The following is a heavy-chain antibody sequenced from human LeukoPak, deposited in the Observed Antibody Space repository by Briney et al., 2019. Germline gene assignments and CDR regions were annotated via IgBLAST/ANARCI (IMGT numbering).Heavy chain of an antibody. V-gene: IGHV3-30*04. D-gene: IGHD4-17*01. Sequence: PGGSLRLSCGASGFTFTPYAIHWVRQAPGNGLEWVAVVLKDGNTKYYADSVKGRFTISRDNSMYKRYVQLNSPRAEDTAVYYCAKAPFHGDAIPYYFNDWGQGSLVTVSS. J-gene: IGHJ4*02. CDR1: GFTFTPYA. CDR2: VLKDGNTK. CDR3: AKAPFHGDAIPYYFND.